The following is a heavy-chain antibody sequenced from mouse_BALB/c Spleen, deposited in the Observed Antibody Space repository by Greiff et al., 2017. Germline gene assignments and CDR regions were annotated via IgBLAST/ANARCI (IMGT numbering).Heavy chain of an antibody. Sequence: QVQLQQPGAELVKPGASVKLSCKASGYTFTSYWMHWVKQRPGQGLEWIGEINPSNGRTNYNEKFKSKATLTVDKSSSTAYMQLSSLTSEDSAVYYCARFTTATDYAMDDWGQGTSVTVSS. CDR2: INPSNGRT. CDR1: GYTFTSYW. V-gene: IGHV1S81*02. J-gene: IGHJ4*01. D-gene: IGHD1-2*01. CDR3: ARFTTATDYAMDD.